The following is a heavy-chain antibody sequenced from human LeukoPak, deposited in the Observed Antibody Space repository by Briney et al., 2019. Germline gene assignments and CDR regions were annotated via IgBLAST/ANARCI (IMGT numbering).Heavy chain of an antibody. Sequence: ASETLSLTCTVSGYSISSGYYWGWIRQSPGKGLEWIGSIYHSGSTYYNPSLKSRVTISVDTSKNQFSLKLSSVTAADTAVYYCARDNGDYFDYWGQGTLVTVSS. V-gene: IGHV4-38-2*02. CDR2: IYHSGST. D-gene: IGHD4-17*01. CDR3: ARDNGDYFDY. J-gene: IGHJ4*02. CDR1: GYSISSGYY.